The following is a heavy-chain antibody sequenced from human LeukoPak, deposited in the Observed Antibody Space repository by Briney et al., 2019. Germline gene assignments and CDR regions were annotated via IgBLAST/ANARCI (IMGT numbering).Heavy chain of an antibody. D-gene: IGHD3-10*01. Sequence: PSETLSLTCTVSGGSISSYYWSWIRQPPGKGLEWIGYIYYSGSTNYNPSLKSRVTISVDTSKNQFSLKLSSVTAADTAVYYCARWPPSGFDYWGQGTLVTVSS. CDR1: GGSISSYY. CDR2: IYYSGST. V-gene: IGHV4-59*01. CDR3: ARWPPSGFDY. J-gene: IGHJ4*02.